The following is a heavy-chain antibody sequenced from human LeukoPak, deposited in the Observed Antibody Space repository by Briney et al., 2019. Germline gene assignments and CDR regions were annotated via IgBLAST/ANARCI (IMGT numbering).Heavy chain of an antibody. V-gene: IGHV3-30*03. CDR3: ARTTYGDYGPSDY. Sequence: PGRSLRLSCAASGFPFSSYGMHGGRQAPGKGLEGVAVISYDGSNKYYGDSVKGRFTMSRENSKNTLYLQMNSLRAEDTAVYYCARTTYGDYGPSDYWGQGTLVTVSS. CDR1: GFPFSSYG. CDR2: ISYDGSNK. D-gene: IGHD4-17*01. J-gene: IGHJ4*02.